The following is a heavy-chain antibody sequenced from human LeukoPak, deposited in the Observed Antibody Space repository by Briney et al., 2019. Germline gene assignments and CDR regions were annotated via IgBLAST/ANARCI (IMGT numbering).Heavy chain of an antibody. CDR3: ARIEGSGYYGYFDY. D-gene: IGHD3-22*01. J-gene: IGHJ4*02. Sequence: PSQTLSLTCTVSGGSISSGDYYWSWIRQPPGKGLEWIGYIYYSGSTYYNPSLKSRVTISVDTSKNQFSLKLSSVTAADTAVYYCARIEGSGYYGYFDYWGQGTLVTVSS. CDR2: IYYSGST. CDR1: GGSISSGDYY. V-gene: IGHV4-30-4*08.